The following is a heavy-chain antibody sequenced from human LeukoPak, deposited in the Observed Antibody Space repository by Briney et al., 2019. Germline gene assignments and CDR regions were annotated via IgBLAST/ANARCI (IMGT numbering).Heavy chain of an antibody. CDR3: ARGSKKTVTIAY. CDR2: MNPNSGNT. V-gene: IGHV1-8*01. Sequence: ASVKVSCKASGYTFTSYDINWVRQATGQGLEWMGWMNPNSGNTGYAQKFQCRVTMTRNTSISTAYMELSSLRSEDTAVYYCARGSKKTVTIAYWGQGTLVTVSS. D-gene: IGHD4-11*01. CDR1: GYTFTSYD. J-gene: IGHJ4*02.